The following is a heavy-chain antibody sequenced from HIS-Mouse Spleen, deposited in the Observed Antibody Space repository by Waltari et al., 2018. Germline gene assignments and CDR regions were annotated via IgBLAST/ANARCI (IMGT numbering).Heavy chain of an antibody. CDR1: GGSISSSSYY. V-gene: IGHV4-39*07. J-gene: IGHJ2*01. CDR2: IYYSGST. Sequence: QLQLQESGPGLVKPSATLSLTCTVSGGSISSSSYYWGWIRPPPGKGLEWSGSIYYSGSTYYNPSLKSRVTISVDTSKNQFSLKLSSVTAADTAVYYCAREIPYSSSWYDWYFDLWGRGTLVTVSS. D-gene: IGHD6-13*01. CDR3: AREIPYSSSWYDWYFDL.